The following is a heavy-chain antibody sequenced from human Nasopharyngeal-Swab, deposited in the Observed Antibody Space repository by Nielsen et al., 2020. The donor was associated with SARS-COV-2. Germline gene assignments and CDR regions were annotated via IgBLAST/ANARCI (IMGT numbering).Heavy chain of an antibody. CDR1: RFTFSNYG. D-gene: IGHD3-22*01. CDR3: AKAMTLRWLDAFGI. CDR2: ISYDGSYQ. J-gene: IGHJ3*02. V-gene: IGHV3-30*18. Sequence: GESLKISCAASRFTFSNYGMHWVRQAPGRGLEWVAVISYDGSYQYYGDSVKGRFAISRDNSKNTLYLQMNSLRAEDTAVYYCAKAMTLRWLDAFGIWGQGTMVTVSS.